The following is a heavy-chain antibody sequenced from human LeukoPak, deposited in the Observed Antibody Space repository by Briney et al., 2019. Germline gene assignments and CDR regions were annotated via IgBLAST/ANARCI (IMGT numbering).Heavy chain of an antibody. D-gene: IGHD1-26*01. Sequence: ASVKVSCKASGGTFSSYAISWVRQAPGQGLEWMGGIIPIFGTANYAQKFQGRVTITTDESTSTAYMELSSLSSEDTAVYYCARQRGVGALDYWGQGTLVTVSS. J-gene: IGHJ4*02. CDR2: IIPIFGTA. CDR3: ARQRGVGALDY. V-gene: IGHV1-69*05. CDR1: GGTFSSYA.